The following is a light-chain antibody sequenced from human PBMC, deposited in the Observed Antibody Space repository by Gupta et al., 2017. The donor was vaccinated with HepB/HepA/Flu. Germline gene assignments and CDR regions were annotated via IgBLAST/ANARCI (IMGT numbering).Light chain of an antibody. Sequence: QSALTQPASVSGSPGQSITILCTGTSHDVGGYNFVSWYQQYPGKVPKLIIFDVGNRPSGVSNRFSGSKSGNTASLTISGLQAEDEADYYCTSYTSSSTWVFGGGTKLTVL. J-gene: IGLJ3*02. CDR1: SHDVGGYNF. V-gene: IGLV2-14*03. CDR3: TSYTSSSTWV. CDR2: DVG.